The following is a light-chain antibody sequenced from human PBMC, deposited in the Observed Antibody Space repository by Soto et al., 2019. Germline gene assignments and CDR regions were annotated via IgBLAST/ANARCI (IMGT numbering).Light chain of an antibody. CDR3: QRYGTSPIT. CDR2: GAY. J-gene: IGKJ5*01. CDR1: RSVTSNS. Sequence: EISLRQSPGTLSLSPGERATLSCRASRSVTSNSLAWYQQKPGQAPRLLVYGAYTRATGIPARFSGSGSGTEFTLIISSLEPEDFAVYYCQRYGTSPITFGQGTRLEI. V-gene: IGKV3-20*01.